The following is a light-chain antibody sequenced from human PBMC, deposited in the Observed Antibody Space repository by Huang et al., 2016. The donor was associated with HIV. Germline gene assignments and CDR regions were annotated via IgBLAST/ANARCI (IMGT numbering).Light chain of an antibody. V-gene: IGKV1-5*03. Sequence: DIQMTKSPSTLSASVEDRVTITCRHSQSISSWLAWYQQKPGKAPQLLLYRASTLAIGVPSRFSGSGSGTQFTLTISSLQPDDFASYYCHQYNSYPLTFGGGTKVEIK. J-gene: IGKJ4*01. CDR3: HQYNSYPLT. CDR2: RAS. CDR1: QSISSW.